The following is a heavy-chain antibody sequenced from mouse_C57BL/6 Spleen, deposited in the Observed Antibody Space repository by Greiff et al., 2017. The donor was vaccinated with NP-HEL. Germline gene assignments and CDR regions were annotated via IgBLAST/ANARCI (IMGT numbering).Heavy chain of an antibody. Sequence: VQLQESGAELVRPGASVTLSCKASGYTFTDYEMHWVKQTPVHGLEWIGAIDPETGGTAYNQKFKGKAILTADKSSSTAYMELRSLTSEDSAVYYCTRGRTGGDYWGQGTTLTVSS. V-gene: IGHV1-15*01. D-gene: IGHD4-1*01. CDR2: IDPETGGT. CDR1: GYTFTDYE. J-gene: IGHJ2*01. CDR3: TRGRTGGDY.